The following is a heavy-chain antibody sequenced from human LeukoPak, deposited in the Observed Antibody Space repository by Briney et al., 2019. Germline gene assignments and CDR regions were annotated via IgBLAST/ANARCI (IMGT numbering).Heavy chain of an antibody. CDR2: INPNSGGT. Sequence: ASVTVSCKASGYTFSGYYIHWVRQAPGQGLEWMGWINPNSGGTNYAQRFQGRVTMTRDTSISTAYMELSRLRSDDTAVYYCAGDGDFQHWGQGALVTVSS. CDR3: AGDGDFQH. V-gene: IGHV1-2*02. D-gene: IGHD3-16*01. CDR1: GYTFSGYY. J-gene: IGHJ1*01.